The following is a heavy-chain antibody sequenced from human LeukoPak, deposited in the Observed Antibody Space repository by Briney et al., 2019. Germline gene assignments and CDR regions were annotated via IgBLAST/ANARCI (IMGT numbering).Heavy chain of an antibody. Sequence: ASVKVSCKASGYTFINYGISWVRQAPGQGLEWMGWISAYTGNTDFAQKIQGRVTMTTDTSTSTAYMELSSLRSEDTAVYYCAADRTFSTSFDPWGQGTLVTVSS. CDR1: GYTFINYG. CDR3: AADRTFSTSFDP. J-gene: IGHJ5*02. CDR2: ISAYTGNT. V-gene: IGHV1-18*01.